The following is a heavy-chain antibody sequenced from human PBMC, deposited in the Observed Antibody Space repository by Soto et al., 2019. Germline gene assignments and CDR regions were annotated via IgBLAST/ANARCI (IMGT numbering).Heavy chain of an antibody. CDR1: GFNFMTFG. Sequence: GGSLRLSSTASGFNFMTFGMHWVRQAPGKGLEWVAVIWYDGGNKFYSDSVKGRFIISRDNSKNTLYLQMNSLTVEDTAVYYCARGNYGDCGTFDYWGQGTLVTVSS. V-gene: IGHV3-33*01. CDR3: ARGNYGDCGTFDY. CDR2: IWYDGGNK. D-gene: IGHD4-17*01. J-gene: IGHJ4*02.